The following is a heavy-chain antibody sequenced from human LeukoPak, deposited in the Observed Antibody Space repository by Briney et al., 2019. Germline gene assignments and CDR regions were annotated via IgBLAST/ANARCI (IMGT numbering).Heavy chain of an antibody. CDR3: AKWGDYDVLTGYYVSDY. V-gene: IGHV3-21*04. CDR2: IGSSSSYI. Sequence: GGSLRLSCAASGFTFSSYSMNWVRQAPGKGLEWVSSIGSSSSYIYYADSVKGRFTISRDNAKNSLYLQMNSLRAEDTAVYYCAKWGDYDVLTGYYVSDYWGQGTLVTVSS. J-gene: IGHJ4*02. D-gene: IGHD3-9*01. CDR1: GFTFSSYS.